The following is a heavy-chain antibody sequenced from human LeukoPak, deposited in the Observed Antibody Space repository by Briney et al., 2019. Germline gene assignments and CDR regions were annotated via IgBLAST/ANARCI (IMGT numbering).Heavy chain of an antibody. CDR3: ARAVRYDYVWGSYLDY. J-gene: IGHJ4*02. Sequence: QPGGSLRLSCAASGFTLSSYEMNWVRQAPGKGLEWVSYISSSGSTIYYADSVKGRFTISRDNAKNSLYLQMNSLRAEDTAVYYCARAVRYDYVWGSYLDYWGQGTLVTVSS. V-gene: IGHV3-48*03. CDR1: GFTLSSYE. CDR2: ISSSGSTI. D-gene: IGHD3-16*02.